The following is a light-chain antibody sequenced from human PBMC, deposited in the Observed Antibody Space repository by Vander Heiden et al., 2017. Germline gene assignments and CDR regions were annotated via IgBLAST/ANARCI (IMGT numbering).Light chain of an antibody. CDR1: QSVSTF. Sequence: IVLTHSPATLSLSPGDRATLSCRASQSVSTFCAWYQQKPGQAPRLLIYDASKRATGIPARLSGSGSGTDFTLTISSLEPEDFAVYYCQQRSNWPLTFGPGTKVDIK. V-gene: IGKV3-11*01. CDR3: QQRSNWPLT. J-gene: IGKJ3*01. CDR2: DAS.